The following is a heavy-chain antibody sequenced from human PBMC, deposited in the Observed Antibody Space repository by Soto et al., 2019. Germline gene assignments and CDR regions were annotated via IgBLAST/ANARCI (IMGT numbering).Heavy chain of an antibody. J-gene: IGHJ4*02. CDR2: ISYDGSNK. V-gene: IGHV3-30-3*01. CDR3: AGAAGYYYDSSGPSFDY. CDR1: GFTFSSYA. Sequence: PGGSLRLSCAASGFTFSSYAMHWVRQAPGKGLEWVAVISYDGSNKYYADSVKGRFTISRDNSKNTLYLQMNSLRAEDTAVYYCAGAAGYYYDSSGPSFDYWGQGNMVTVSS. D-gene: IGHD3-22*01.